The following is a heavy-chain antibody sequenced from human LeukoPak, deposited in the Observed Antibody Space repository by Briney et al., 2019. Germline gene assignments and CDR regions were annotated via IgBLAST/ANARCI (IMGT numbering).Heavy chain of an antibody. V-gene: IGHV4-34*01. CDR1: GGSFSGYY. Sequence: SETLSLTCAVYGGSFSGYYWSWIRQPPGKGLEWIGEINHSGSTNYNPSLKSRVTISVDTSKNQFSLKLTPVTAADTAVYYCARAPVGLLWFGESRGYFDYWGQGTLVTVSS. D-gene: IGHD3-10*01. J-gene: IGHJ4*02. CDR2: INHSGST. CDR3: ARAPVGLLWFGESRGYFDY.